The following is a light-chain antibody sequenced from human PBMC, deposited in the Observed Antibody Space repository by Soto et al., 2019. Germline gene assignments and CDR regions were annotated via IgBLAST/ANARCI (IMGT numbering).Light chain of an antibody. CDR3: SSYTSSSTLKV. V-gene: IGLV2-14*01. J-gene: IGLJ1*01. CDR1: SSDVGGYNY. CDR2: DVS. Sequence: QSALTQPASVSGSPGQSITISCTGTSSDVGGYNYVSWYQQHPGKAPKFMIYDVSNRPSGVSNRFSVSKSGNTASLTISGLQAEDEADYYCSSYTSSSTLKVFGTGTKLTVL.